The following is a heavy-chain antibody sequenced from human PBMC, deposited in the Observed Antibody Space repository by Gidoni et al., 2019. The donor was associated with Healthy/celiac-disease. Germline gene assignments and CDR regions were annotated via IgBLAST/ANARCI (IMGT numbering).Heavy chain of an antibody. V-gene: IGHV4-4*07. CDR3: AATKITMIVVVMNYFDY. J-gene: IGHJ4*02. D-gene: IGHD3-22*01. CDR2: IYTSGST. CDR1: GGSISSYY. Sequence: QVQLQESGPGLVKPSETLSLTCTVSGGSISSYYWSWIRQPAGKGLEWIGHIYTSGSTNYNPSLKSRVTMSVDTSKNQFSLKLSSVTAADTAVYYCAATKITMIVVVMNYFDYWGQGTLVTVSS.